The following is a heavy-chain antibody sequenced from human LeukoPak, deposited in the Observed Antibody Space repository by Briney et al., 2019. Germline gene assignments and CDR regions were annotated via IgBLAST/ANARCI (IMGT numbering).Heavy chain of an antibody. J-gene: IGHJ4*02. CDR1: GYTFTSYG. CDR2: ISAYNGNT. V-gene: IGHV1-18*01. Sequence: ASVKVSCKASGYTFTSYGISWVRQAPGQRLEWMGWISAYNGNTNYAQKLQGRVTMTTDTSTSTAYMELRSLRSDDTAVYYCARDHRGLETLPYFDYWGQGTLVTVSS. CDR3: ARDHRGLETLPYFDY. D-gene: IGHD5-24*01.